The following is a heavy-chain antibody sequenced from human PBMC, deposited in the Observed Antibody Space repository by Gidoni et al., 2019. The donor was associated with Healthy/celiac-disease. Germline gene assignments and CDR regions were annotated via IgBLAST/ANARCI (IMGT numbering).Heavy chain of an antibody. CDR1: GGSIRSGSYY. Sequence: QVQLQESGPGLVKPSQTLSLTCTVPGGSIRSGSYYWSWLRQPAGKGLEWIGRIYTRGTTNYNPSLKSRVTISVDTSKNQFSLKLSSVTAADTAVYYCARVIAARGAWFDPWGQGTLVTVSS. V-gene: IGHV4-61*02. D-gene: IGHD6-6*01. CDR2: IYTRGTT. J-gene: IGHJ5*02. CDR3: ARVIAARGAWFDP.